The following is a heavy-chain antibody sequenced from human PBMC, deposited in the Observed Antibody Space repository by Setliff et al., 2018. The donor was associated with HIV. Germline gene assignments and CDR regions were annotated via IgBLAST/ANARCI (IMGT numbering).Heavy chain of an antibody. CDR3: ATVFYYDSESFSLDY. CDR2: IIPLFGTS. D-gene: IGHD3-10*01. Sequence: VASVKVSCKASGGTFNNYAISWVRQAPGQGLEWVGGIIPLFGTSNYALKFQGRVTITASESTNTAHMELSSLRSVDTAMYYCATVFYYDSESFSLDYWGQGMLVTVSS. V-gene: IGHV1-69*13. CDR1: GGTFNNYA. J-gene: IGHJ4*02.